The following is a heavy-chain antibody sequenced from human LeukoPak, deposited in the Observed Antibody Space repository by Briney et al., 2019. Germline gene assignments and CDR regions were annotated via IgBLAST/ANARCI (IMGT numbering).Heavy chain of an antibody. Sequence: SETLSLTCTVSCPSISSNNYYWGWVREPPGKGLEWIGNIYSSGNTYYHVPLKSRVTIYIHTSKNQFSLNVSSVTAADTAVYYCAKSGGSGLIDYWGQGTLVTVSS. J-gene: IGHJ4*02. D-gene: IGHD1-26*01. V-gene: IGHV4-39*01. CDR1: CPSISSNNYY. CDR2: IYSSGNT. CDR3: AKSGGSGLIDY.